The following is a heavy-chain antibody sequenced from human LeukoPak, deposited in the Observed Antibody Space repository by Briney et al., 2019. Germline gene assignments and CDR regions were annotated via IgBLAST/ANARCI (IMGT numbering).Heavy chain of an antibody. J-gene: IGHJ4*02. Sequence: ASVKVSCKASGGTFSSYTISWVRQAPGQGLEWMGMIIPILGIANYAQKFQGRVTITADKSTSTAYMELSSLRSEDTAVYYCARDPDYYDSSGLNDYWGQGTLVTVSS. CDR1: GGTFSSYT. CDR2: IIPILGIA. V-gene: IGHV1-69*02. D-gene: IGHD3-22*01. CDR3: ARDPDYYDSSGLNDY.